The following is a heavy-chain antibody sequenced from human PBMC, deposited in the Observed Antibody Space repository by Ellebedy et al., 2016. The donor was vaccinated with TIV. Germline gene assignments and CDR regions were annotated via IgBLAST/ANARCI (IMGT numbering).Heavy chain of an antibody. D-gene: IGHD5-12*01. CDR2: IKTDGSEQ. CDR1: RFTFSKYW. CDR3: ARDPYSGYYWDLNGALDI. V-gene: IGHV3-7*01. Sequence: GESLKISCVASRFTFSKYWMSWVRQAPGKGLEWLANIKTDGSEQYFADSVKGRSTLSRDNAKNSLYLQMNSLRPEDTAVYYCARDPYSGYYWDLNGALDIWGQGTMVTVSS. J-gene: IGHJ3*02.